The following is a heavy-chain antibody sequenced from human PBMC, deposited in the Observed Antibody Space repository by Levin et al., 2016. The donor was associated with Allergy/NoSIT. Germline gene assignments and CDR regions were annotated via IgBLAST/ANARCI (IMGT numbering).Heavy chain of an antibody. Sequence: SETLSLTCTVSGGSISSSSYYWGWIRQPPGKGLEWIGEINHSGSTNYNPSLKSRVTISVDTSKNQFSLKLSSVTAADTAVYYCARVGPTGIREDTAMIDYWGQGTLVTVSS. CDR1: GGSISSSSYY. V-gene: IGHV4-39*07. J-gene: IGHJ4*02. D-gene: IGHD5-18*01. CDR2: INHSGST. CDR3: ARVGPTGIREDTAMIDY.